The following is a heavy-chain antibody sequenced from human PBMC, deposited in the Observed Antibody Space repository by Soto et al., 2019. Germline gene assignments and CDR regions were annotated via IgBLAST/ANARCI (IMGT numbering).Heavy chain of an antibody. CDR2: IIPILGIA. Sequence: ASVKVSCKASGGTFSSYTISWVRQAPGQGLEWMGRIIPILGIANYAQKLQGRVTMTTDTSTSTAYMELRSLRSDDTAVYYCARGGYCSGGSCYHSVGYHYYYLDVWGKGTTVTVSS. D-gene: IGHD2-15*01. J-gene: IGHJ6*03. CDR3: ARGGYCSGGSCYHSVGYHYYYLDV. V-gene: IGHV1-69*02. CDR1: GGTFSSYT.